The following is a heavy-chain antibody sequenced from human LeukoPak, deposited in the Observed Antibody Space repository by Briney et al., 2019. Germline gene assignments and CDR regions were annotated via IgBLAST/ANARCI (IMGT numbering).Heavy chain of an antibody. CDR3: ARDVDYYDSSGYYYDFDY. D-gene: IGHD3-22*01. CDR2: INPNSGGT. V-gene: IGHV1-2*02. J-gene: IGHJ4*02. CDR1: GYTFTGYH. Sequence: ASVKVPCKASGYTFTGYHMHWVRQAPGQGLEWMGWINPNSGGTNYAQKFQGRVTMTRDKSISTAYMELSRLRSDDTAVYYCARDVDYYDSSGYYYDFDYWGQGTLVTVSS.